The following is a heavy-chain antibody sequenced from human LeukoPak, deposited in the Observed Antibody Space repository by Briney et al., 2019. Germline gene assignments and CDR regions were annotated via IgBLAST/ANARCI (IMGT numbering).Heavy chain of an antibody. CDR1: GYSFVFFG. Sequence: ASVKVSCKASGYSFVFFGVSWVRQAPGQGLEWMGWIDSHNGDRNYADKFQDRVTMTTDTSTTTSYMELRSLRSDDTAVYYCARVVSGSLYGDFDFWGQGTLVTVSA. J-gene: IGHJ4*02. D-gene: IGHD1-26*01. CDR2: IDSHNGDR. CDR3: ARVVSGSLYGDFDF. V-gene: IGHV1-18*01.